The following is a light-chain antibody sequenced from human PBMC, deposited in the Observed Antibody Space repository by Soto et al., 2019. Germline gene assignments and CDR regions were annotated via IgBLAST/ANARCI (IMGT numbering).Light chain of an antibody. CDR3: SSYAGSNNVV. CDR2: EVS. V-gene: IGLV2-8*01. CDR1: SSDVGGYNY. Sequence: QSALTQPPSASGSPGQSVTISCTGTSSDVGGYNYVSWYQQHPGKAPKLMIYEVSKRPSGVPDRFSGSKSGNTAFLTVSGLQAEVEADYYCSSYAGSNNVVFGGGTKLTVL. J-gene: IGLJ2*01.